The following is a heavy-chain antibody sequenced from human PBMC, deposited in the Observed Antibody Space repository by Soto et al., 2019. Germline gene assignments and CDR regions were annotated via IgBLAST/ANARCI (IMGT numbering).Heavy chain of an antibody. Sequence: XVSLRLSCAASGFTFSDYYMSWIRQAPGKGLEWVSYISSSGSTIYYADSVKGRFTISRDNAKNSLYLQMNSLRAEDTAVYYCARGGITIFGVVTRANWFDPWGQGTLVTVSS. J-gene: IGHJ5*02. CDR2: ISSSGSTI. D-gene: IGHD3-3*01. V-gene: IGHV3-11*01. CDR3: ARGGITIFGVVTRANWFDP. CDR1: GFTFSDYY.